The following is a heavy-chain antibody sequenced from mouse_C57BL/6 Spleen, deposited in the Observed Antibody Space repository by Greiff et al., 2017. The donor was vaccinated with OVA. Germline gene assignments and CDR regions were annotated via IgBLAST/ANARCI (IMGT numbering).Heavy chain of an antibody. CDR3: ALYYGSTFDY. Sequence: SGAELARPGASVKLSCKASGYTFTSYGISWVKQRTGQGLEWIGEIYPRSGNTYYNEKFKGKATLTADKSSSTAYMELRSLTSEDAAVYFCALYYGSTFDYWGQGTTLTVSS. J-gene: IGHJ2*01. D-gene: IGHD1-1*01. CDR2: IYPRSGNT. V-gene: IGHV1-81*01. CDR1: GYTFTSYG.